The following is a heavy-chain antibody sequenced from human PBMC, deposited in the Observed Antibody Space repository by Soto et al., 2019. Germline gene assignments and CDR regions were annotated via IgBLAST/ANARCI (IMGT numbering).Heavy chain of an antibody. J-gene: IGHJ4*02. V-gene: IGHV1-8*01. CDR3: ARAPVYCTNGVCYSSGIDY. D-gene: IGHD2-8*01. Sequence: ASVKVSCKASGYTFTSYDINWVRQATGQGLEWMGWMNPNSGNTGYAQKFQGRVTMTRNNSISTAYMELSSLRSEDTAVYYCARAPVYCTNGVCYSSGIDYWGQGTLVTVSS. CDR1: GYTFTSYD. CDR2: MNPNSGNT.